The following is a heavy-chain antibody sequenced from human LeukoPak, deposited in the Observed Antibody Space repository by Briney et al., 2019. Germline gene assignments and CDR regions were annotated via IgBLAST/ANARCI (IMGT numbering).Heavy chain of an antibody. CDR3: ARASLYGSGKGYFDY. Sequence: SETLSLTCAVYGGSFSGYYWSWIRQPPGKGLEWIGEINHSGSTNYNPSLKSRVTTSVDTSKNQFSLKLSSVTAADTAVYYCARASLYGSGKGYFDYWGQGTLVTVSS. J-gene: IGHJ4*02. CDR1: GGSFSGYY. V-gene: IGHV4-34*01. D-gene: IGHD3-10*01. CDR2: INHSGST.